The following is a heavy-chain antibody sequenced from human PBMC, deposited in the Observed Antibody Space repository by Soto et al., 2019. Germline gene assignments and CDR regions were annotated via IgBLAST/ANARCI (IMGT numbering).Heavy chain of an antibody. D-gene: IGHD1-26*01. V-gene: IGHV3-43*01. CDR1: GFTFADYT. Sequence: QPGGSLRLSCAASGFTFADYTLHWVRQAPGKGLEWVSLIGWDGRDTYYADSVQGRFTISRDNGKNSLFLHMNSLRSDDTAFYYCAATWPDDAFHVWGQGTVVTVS. CDR2: IGWDGRDT. J-gene: IGHJ3*01. CDR3: AATWPDDAFHV.